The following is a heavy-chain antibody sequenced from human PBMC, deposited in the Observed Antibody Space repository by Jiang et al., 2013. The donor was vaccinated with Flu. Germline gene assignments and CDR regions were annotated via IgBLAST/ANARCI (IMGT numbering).Heavy chain of an antibody. Sequence: GPGLVKPSETLSLTCTVSGGSISSSSYYWGWIRQPPGKGLEWIGSIYYSGSTYYNPSLKSRVTISVDTSKNQFSLKLSSVTAADTAVYYCASYPRLGCSGGSCYAFDIWGQGTMVAVSS. CDR2: IYYSGST. D-gene: IGHD2-15*01. V-gene: IGHV4-39*07. J-gene: IGHJ3*02. CDR3: ASYPRLGCSGGSCYAFDI. CDR1: GGSISSSSYY.